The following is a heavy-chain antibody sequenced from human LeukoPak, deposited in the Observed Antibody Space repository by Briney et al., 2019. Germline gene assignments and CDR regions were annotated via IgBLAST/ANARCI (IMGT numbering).Heavy chain of an antibody. Sequence: PGGSLRLSCAASGFTLSSYSMNWVRQAPGKGLEWVSCITRSSIYIYYADSVKGRFTISRDNAKNSLYLQMNSLRAEDTAVYYCARGSLVHYYGSGSYRIRAGFDSWGQGTLVTVSS. D-gene: IGHD3-10*01. V-gene: IGHV3-21*01. CDR2: ITRSSIYI. CDR3: ARGSLVHYYGSGSYRIRAGFDS. CDR1: GFTLSSYS. J-gene: IGHJ4*02.